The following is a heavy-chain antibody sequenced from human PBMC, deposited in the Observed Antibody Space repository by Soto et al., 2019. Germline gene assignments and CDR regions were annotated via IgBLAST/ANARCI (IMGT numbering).Heavy chain of an antibody. J-gene: IGHJ4*02. Sequence: QITLKESGPTLVKPTQTLTLTCTFSGFSLSTSGVGVGWIRQPPGKALEWLALIYWNDDKRYSASLKSRLTITKDTSKNQVALTMTNMDPVDTATYYCAHTSGAVNLDSWGPGTVVTVSS. D-gene: IGHD1-26*01. CDR3: AHTSGAVNLDS. CDR2: IYWNDDK. CDR1: GFSLSTSGVG. V-gene: IGHV2-5*01.